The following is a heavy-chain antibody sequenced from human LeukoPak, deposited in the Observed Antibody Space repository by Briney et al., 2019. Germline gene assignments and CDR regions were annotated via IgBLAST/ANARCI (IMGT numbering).Heavy chain of an antibody. CDR3: ARGGVVSHPSPPEYYFDY. CDR1: GYTFTAYY. V-gene: IGHV1-2*02. Sequence: ASVQVSCKASGYTFTAYYIHWVRQAPGKGLEWVGWINPNSGDTDYAQKLQGRVAKTSDTSISTAFMKLDILRSDDTALFYCARGGVVSHPSPPEYYFDYWGQGTLVTVSS. J-gene: IGHJ4*02. CDR2: INPNSGDT. D-gene: IGHD2-15*01.